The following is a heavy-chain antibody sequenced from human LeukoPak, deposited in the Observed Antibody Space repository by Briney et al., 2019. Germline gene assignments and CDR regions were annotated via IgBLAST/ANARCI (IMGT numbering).Heavy chain of an antibody. CDR1: GGSISSYN. CDR2: IYYSGST. CDR3: ARVGYCSGGSCYSIFDY. Sequence: SETLSLTGTVSGGSISSYNWGWIRQPPGKGRDWIGYIYYSGSTNYNPSLKSRVTISVDTSKNQFSLKLSSVTAADTAVYYCARVGYCSGGSCYSIFDYWGQGTLVTVSS. V-gene: IGHV4-59*01. D-gene: IGHD2-15*01. J-gene: IGHJ4*02.